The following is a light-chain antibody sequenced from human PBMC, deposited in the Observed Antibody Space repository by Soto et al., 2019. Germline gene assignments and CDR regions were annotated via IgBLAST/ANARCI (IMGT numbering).Light chain of an antibody. J-gene: IGKJ5*01. CDR2: GAS. CDR1: QYVSNK. CDR3: KQYKEWPPFT. V-gene: IGKV3-15*01. Sequence: ERMMMQSPATRSVSAGETXXXSXXXSQYVSNKVAWYQQKPGQAPRLLILGASTRATGVPARFSGSGSGTEFTLSISSLQSEDFAVYYCKQYKEWPPFTFGQGTRLEIK.